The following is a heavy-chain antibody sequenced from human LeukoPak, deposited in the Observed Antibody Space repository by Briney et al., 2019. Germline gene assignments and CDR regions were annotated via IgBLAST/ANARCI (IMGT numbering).Heavy chain of an antibody. CDR3: ARGPLIVGATIFDY. CDR2: IYHSGST. CDR1: GGSISSSNW. J-gene: IGHJ4*02. Sequence: PSENLSLTGAVSGGSISSSNWWSWVRPPPGKGLEWIGEIYHSGSTDYNPSLKSRVTISVDKSKNQFSLKLSSLTAADTAVYYCARGPLIVGATIFDYWGQGTLVTVSS. V-gene: IGHV4-4*02. D-gene: IGHD1-26*01.